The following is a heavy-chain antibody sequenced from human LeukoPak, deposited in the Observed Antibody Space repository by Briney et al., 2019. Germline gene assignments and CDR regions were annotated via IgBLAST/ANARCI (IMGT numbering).Heavy chain of an antibody. D-gene: IGHD1-26*01. CDR1: RGSISGHY. V-gene: IGHV4-59*08. CDR3: ARTRYSGSHNSAFDL. CDR2: IYYSGNT. J-gene: IGHJ3*01. Sequence: SETLSLTCTVSRGSISGHYWSWIRQSPGKGLEWIGNIYYSGNTNYNPSLRSRVTISIDTSRIHFSLHLSSVTAADTAVYYCARTRYSGSHNSAFDLWGQGTVVTVSS.